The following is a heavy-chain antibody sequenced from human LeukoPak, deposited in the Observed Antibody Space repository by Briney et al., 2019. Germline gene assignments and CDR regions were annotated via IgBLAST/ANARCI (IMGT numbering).Heavy chain of an antibody. J-gene: IGHJ5*02. CDR3: ARVVVVPAATGWFDP. D-gene: IGHD2-2*01. CDR1: GGSISSYY. Sequence: SETLSLTCTVSGGSISSYYWSWIRQPAGKGLEWIGRIYTSGSTNYNPSLKSRVTMSVDTSKNQFSLRLSSVTAADTAVYYCARVVVVPAATGWFDPWGQGTLVTVSS. V-gene: IGHV4-4*07. CDR2: IYTSGST.